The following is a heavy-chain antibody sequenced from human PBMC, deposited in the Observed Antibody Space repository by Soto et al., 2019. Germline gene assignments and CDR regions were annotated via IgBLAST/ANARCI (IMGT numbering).Heavy chain of an antibody. CDR2: ISNNGGST. CDR1: GFIFSSFA. CDR3: AKDPDISGWYQTDLDY. Sequence: GGSLRLSCAASGFIFSSFAMSWVRQAPGKGLEWVSTISNNGGSTYSADSVKGRFTISRDNSKNTLYLQMNSLRAEDTAVYYCAKDPDISGWYQTDLDYWGQGTLVTVPS. J-gene: IGHJ4*02. D-gene: IGHD6-19*01. V-gene: IGHV3-23*01.